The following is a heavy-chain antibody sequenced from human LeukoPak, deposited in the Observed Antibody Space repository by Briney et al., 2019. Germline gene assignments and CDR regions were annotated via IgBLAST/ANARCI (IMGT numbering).Heavy chain of an antibody. J-gene: IGHJ4*02. Sequence: SETLSLTCTVSGGPTSSYYWSWIRQPAGKGLEWIGRIYTSGSTDYNPSLKSRVSMSVDTSKNQFSLKLSSVTAADTAVYYCARDTYSSGYYDYWGQGTLVTVSS. CDR1: GGPTSSYY. CDR2: IYTSGST. V-gene: IGHV4-4*07. CDR3: ARDTYSSGYYDY. D-gene: IGHD3-22*01.